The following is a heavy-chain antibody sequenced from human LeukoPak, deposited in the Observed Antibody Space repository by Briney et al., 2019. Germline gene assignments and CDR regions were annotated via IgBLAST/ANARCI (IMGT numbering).Heavy chain of an antibody. V-gene: IGHV1-2*04. J-gene: IGHJ6*04. CDR1: GYTFTGYY. Sequence: EASVKVSCKASGYTFTGYYMHWVRQAPGQGLEWMGWINPNSGGTNYAQKFQGWVTMTRDKSISTAYMELSRLRSDDTAVYYCARESRITMVRGVIPRVGYYYGMDVWGKGTTVTVSS. D-gene: IGHD3-10*01. CDR2: INPNSGGT. CDR3: ARESRITMVRGVIPRVGYYYGMDV.